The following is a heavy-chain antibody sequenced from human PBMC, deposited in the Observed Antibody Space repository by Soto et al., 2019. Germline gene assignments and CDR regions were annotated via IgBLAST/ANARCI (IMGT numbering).Heavy chain of an antibody. CDR1: GGTFSSYA. CDR3: ARVSRRGGVVIYPWFDP. V-gene: IGHV1-69*13. Sequence: ASVKVSCKSSGGTFSSYAISWVRQAPGQGLEWMGGIIPIFGTANYAQKFQGRVTITADESTSTAYMELSSLRSEDTAVYYCARVSRRGGVVIYPWFDPWGQGTLVTVSS. D-gene: IGHD3-3*01. J-gene: IGHJ5*02. CDR2: IIPIFGTA.